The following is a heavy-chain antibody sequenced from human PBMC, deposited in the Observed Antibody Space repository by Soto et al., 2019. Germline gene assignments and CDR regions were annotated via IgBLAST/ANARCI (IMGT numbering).Heavy chain of an antibody. Sequence: ASVKVSCKASGYTFTSYGISWVRQAPGQGLEWMGWISAYNGNTNYAQKLQGRVTMTTDTSTSTAYMELRSLRSDDTAVYYCARFISPVAGMWDFDYWGQGTLVTVSS. CDR1: GYTFTSYG. D-gene: IGHD6-19*01. CDR3: ARFISPVAGMWDFDY. V-gene: IGHV1-18*01. J-gene: IGHJ4*02. CDR2: ISAYNGNT.